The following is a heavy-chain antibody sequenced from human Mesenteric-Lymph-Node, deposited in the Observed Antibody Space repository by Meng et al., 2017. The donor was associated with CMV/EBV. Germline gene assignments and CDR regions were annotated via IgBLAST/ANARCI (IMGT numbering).Heavy chain of an antibody. V-gene: IGHV1-46*01. J-gene: IGHJ4*02. CDR1: GYTFSSYY. CDR3: ARESPGTYYFDY. Sequence: SVKVSCKTSGYTFSSYYIHWVRQAPGQGLEWLGGIVPPRSSTAYAQNFQDRVTMTGDTSTSTVYMELSSLKSEDTAVYYCARESPGTYYFDYWGQGTLVTVSS. CDR2: IVPPRSST.